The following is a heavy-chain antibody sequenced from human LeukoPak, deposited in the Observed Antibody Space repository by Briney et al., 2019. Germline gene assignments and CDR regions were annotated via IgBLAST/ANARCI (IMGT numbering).Heavy chain of an antibody. J-gene: IGHJ4*02. D-gene: IGHD2-21*02. CDR2: IIPIFGTA. CDR3: ARGVTTHNHFDD. V-gene: IGHV1-69*13. CDR1: GGTFSSYA. Sequence: ASVKVSCKASGGTFSSYAISWVRQAPGQGLEWMGGIIPIFGTANYAQKFQGRVTITADESTRTAYMELSSLRFEDTAVYYCARGVTTHNHFDDWGQGTLVTVSS.